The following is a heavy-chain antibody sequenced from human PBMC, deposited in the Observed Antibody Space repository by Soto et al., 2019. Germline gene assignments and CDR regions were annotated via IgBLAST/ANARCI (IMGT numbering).Heavy chain of an antibody. CDR2: TSYDGSDK. CDR3: ARWGTTGGLDV. Sequence: QVQLVESGGGVVQPGTSLRVSCVGSGFTFRSYVIHWVRQPPGKGLEWVALTSYDGSDKYYGDSVRGRFTISRDNSRNTVDLQMDRLRLEDTALYYCARWGTTGGLDVWGQGTLVSVSS. CDR1: GFTFRSYV. J-gene: IGHJ1*01. V-gene: IGHV3-30*19. D-gene: IGHD3-16*01.